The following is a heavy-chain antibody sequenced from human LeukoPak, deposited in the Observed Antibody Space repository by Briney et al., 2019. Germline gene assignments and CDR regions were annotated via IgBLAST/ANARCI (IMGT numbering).Heavy chain of an antibody. D-gene: IGHD5-18*01. Sequence: PSETLSLTCTVSGGSISSRSYYWSWIRQPPGKGLEWIGYIYYSGSTNYNPSLKSRVTISVDTSKNQFSLKLSSVTAADTAVYYCARGKVGYSYGYYYYYMDVWGKGTTVTVSS. V-gene: IGHV4-61*01. CDR3: ARGKVGYSYGYYYYYMDV. CDR2: IYYSGST. J-gene: IGHJ6*03. CDR1: GGSISSRSYY.